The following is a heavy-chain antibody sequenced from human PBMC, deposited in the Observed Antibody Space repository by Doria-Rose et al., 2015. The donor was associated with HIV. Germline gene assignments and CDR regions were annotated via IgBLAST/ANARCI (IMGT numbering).Heavy chain of an antibody. CDR2: IWYDGSKK. Sequence: QVQLAESGGGVVQPGRSLRLSCAASGFTFSTYGMHWVRQAPGKGLEWVAVIWYDGSKKYYADSVKGRFTTPRDNSKNTLYLQMSSLRAEDTAVYYCARGYSSSWTNAFDIWGQGTVVTVSS. V-gene: IGHV3-33*01. J-gene: IGHJ3*02. D-gene: IGHD6-13*01. CDR3: ARGYSSSWTNAFDI. CDR1: GFTFSTYG.